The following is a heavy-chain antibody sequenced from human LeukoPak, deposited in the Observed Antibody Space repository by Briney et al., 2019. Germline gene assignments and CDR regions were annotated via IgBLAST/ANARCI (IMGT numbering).Heavy chain of an antibody. Sequence: SETLSLTCTVSGGSISRYYWSWIRQPAGRGLEWIGRIYTSGSTNYNPSLKSRVTMSVDTSKNQFSLKLSSVTAADTAVYYCASGIVGATYFDYWGQGTLVTVSS. V-gene: IGHV4-4*07. CDR3: ASGIVGATYFDY. CDR2: IYTSGST. CDR1: GGSISRYY. J-gene: IGHJ4*02. D-gene: IGHD1-26*01.